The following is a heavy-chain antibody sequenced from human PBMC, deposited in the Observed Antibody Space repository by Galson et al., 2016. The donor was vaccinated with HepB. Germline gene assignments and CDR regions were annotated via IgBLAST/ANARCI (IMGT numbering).Heavy chain of an antibody. CDR1: GFTVSRNY. D-gene: IGHD3-3*01. V-gene: IGHV3-53*04. Sequence: LSCAASGFTVSRNYMTWVRQAPGKRLEWVSVIYSADTGGTTYYADSVKGRFTISRHNSKNTLYLQMNSLRHEDTAVYYCARAYDFWSGRYYYAMDVWGQGTTVTVS. J-gene: IGHJ6*02. CDR2: IYSADTGGTT. CDR3: ARAYDFWSGRYYYAMDV.